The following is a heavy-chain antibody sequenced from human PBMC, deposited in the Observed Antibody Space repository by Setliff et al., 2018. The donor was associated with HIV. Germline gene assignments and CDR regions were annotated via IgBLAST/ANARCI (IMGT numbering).Heavy chain of an antibody. V-gene: IGHV4-61*09. D-gene: IGHD3-3*01. J-gene: IGHJ4*02. Sequence: SETLSLTCTVAGGSISSGTYYWSWIRQPAGKGLEWIGHIYTSGTTNYNPSLKSRVTISADTSRNQFSLKLSSVTAADTAVYYCAREFLESNSWVFDNWGQGTLVTVSS. CDR3: AREFLESNSWVFDN. CDR1: GGSISSGTYY. CDR2: IYTSGTT.